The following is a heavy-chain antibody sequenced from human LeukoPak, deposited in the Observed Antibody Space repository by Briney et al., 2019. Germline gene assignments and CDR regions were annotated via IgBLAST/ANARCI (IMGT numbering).Heavy chain of an antibody. CDR1: GGSLTDRY. J-gene: IGHJ4*02. CDR3: ARGGASSRYFAY. D-gene: IGHD3-16*01. CDR2: ISHSGTT. V-gene: IGHV4-59*11. Sequence: SETLSLTCTVSGGSLTDRYWSWIRQPPGRALEWIGWISHSGTTNYSPSLNSRVTLSVDTSKNQFSLSLTSVTAADTAVYFCARGGASSRYFAYWGQGILVTASS.